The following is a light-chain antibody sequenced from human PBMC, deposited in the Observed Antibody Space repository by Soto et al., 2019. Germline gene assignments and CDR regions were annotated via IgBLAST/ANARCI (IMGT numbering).Light chain of an antibody. CDR1: QSVSSY. CDR2: DAS. Sequence: EIVLTQSPATLSLSPGERATLSCRASQSVSSYLAWYQQKPGQPPRLLIYDASNRATGIPARFSGSGSGTDFTLTISSLEPEDFAVYYCQQRSNWPRGTFGGGTKVEIK. J-gene: IGKJ4*01. CDR3: QQRSNWPRGT. V-gene: IGKV3-11*01.